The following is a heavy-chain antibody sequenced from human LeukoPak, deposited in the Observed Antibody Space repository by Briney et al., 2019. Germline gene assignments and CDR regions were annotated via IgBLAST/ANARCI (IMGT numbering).Heavy chain of an antibody. CDR1: GYTFTSYG. CDR3: ARDRSVVVVAANGGPFDY. J-gene: IGHJ4*02. D-gene: IGHD2-15*01. CDR2: ISAYNDNT. Sequence: GASVKVSCKASGYTFTSYGISWVRQAPGQGLEWMGWISAYNDNTNYAQKLQGRVTMTTDTSTSTAYMELRSLRSDDTAVYYCARDRSVVVVAANGGPFDYWGQGTLVTVSS. V-gene: IGHV1-18*04.